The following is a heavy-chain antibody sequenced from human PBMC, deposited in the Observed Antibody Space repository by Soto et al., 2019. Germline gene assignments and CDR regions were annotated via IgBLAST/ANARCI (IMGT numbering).Heavy chain of an antibody. CDR3: ARDMNTVTTAYFHH. CDR1: GFTFKTYS. CDR2: ISGSRNYI. J-gene: IGHJ1*01. D-gene: IGHD4-17*01. V-gene: IGHV3-21*01. Sequence: GGSLRLSCAASGFTFKTYSMNWVRQAPGKGLEWVSSISGSRNYIYYSGSVKGRFTISRDNAKNSLYLQMSSLRADDTAFYYCARDMNTVTTAYFHHWGQGTPVTVSS.